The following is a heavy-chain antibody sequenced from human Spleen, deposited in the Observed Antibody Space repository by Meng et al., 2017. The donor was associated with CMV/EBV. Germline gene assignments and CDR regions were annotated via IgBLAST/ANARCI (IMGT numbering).Heavy chain of an antibody. Sequence: SGASVNSGNHYWSWIRQSPGKGLEWIAYVYYSGTTNYNPSLESRATISVDTSKNQFSLRLTSVTAADTALYYCARLDTIFYYGMDVWGQGTTVTVSS. CDR2: VYYSGTT. D-gene: IGHD3-9*01. CDR1: GASVNSGNHY. CDR3: ARLDTIFYYGMDV. J-gene: IGHJ6*02. V-gene: IGHV4-61*01.